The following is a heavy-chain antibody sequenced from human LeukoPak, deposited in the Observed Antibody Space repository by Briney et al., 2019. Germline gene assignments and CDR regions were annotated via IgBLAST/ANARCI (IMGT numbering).Heavy chain of an antibody. CDR2: INHSGST. Sequence: PSETLSLTCAVSGGPFSAYWSWIRQSPGKGLEWIGEINHSGSTNYNPSLKSRVTISVDTSKNQFSLKLSSVTAADTAVYYCARHLPAEYYYYYMDVWGKGTTVTVSS. J-gene: IGHJ6*03. CDR3: ARHLPAEYYYYYMDV. V-gene: IGHV4-34*01. CDR1: GGPFSAY. D-gene: IGHD2-2*01.